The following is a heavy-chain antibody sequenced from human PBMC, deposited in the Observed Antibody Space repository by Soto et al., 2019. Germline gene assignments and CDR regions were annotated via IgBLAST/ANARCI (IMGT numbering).Heavy chain of an antibody. D-gene: IGHD3-22*01. CDR3: ARHKGGYYDSSGYYYVDYYYGMDV. CDR2: IDPSDSYT. Sequence: PGESLKISCKGSGYSFTSYWISWVRQMPGKGLEWMGRIDPSDSYTNYSPSFQGHVTISADKSISTAYLQWSSLKASDTAMYYCARHKGGYYDSSGYYYVDYYYGMDVWGQGTTVTVS. CDR1: GYSFTSYW. J-gene: IGHJ6*02. V-gene: IGHV5-10-1*01.